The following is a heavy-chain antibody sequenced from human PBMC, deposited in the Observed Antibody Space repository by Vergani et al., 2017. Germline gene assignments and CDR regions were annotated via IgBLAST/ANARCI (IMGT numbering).Heavy chain of an antibody. Sequence: EVQLLESGGNLIQPGGSLRLSCGASGFTFSSYAMTWVRLAPGKGLQWVSRIKSDGSITAYADSVKGRFTISRDNAQNTLYLQMNSMRVEDTGVYYCARETKSTPSSLDYWGQGTLVTVSS. J-gene: IGHJ4*02. CDR1: GFTFSSYA. D-gene: IGHD2/OR15-2a*01. CDR2: IKSDGSIT. CDR3: ARETKSTPSSLDY. V-gene: IGHV3-74*03.